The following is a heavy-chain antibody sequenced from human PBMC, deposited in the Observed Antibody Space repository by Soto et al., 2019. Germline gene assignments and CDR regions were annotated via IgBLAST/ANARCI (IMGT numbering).Heavy chain of an antibody. J-gene: IGHJ4*02. CDR1: DDSINSDKYY. CDR3: ARLVGLAKISYYFDF. Sequence: PSETLSLTCSVSDDSINSDKYYWGWIRQPPGKGLEWIGSIYYRGNAYYNPSLQTRVTIPLDKSRSQFSLKLNSVTVADSAVYFCARLVGLAKISYYFDFWGPGALVTVSS. CDR2: IYYRGNA. V-gene: IGHV4-39*01. D-gene: IGHD1-26*01.